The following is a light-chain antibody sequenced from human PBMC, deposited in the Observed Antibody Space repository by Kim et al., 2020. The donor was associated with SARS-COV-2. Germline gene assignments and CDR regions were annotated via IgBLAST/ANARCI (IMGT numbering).Light chain of an antibody. CDR1: QTITSY. CDR2: DAS. Sequence: SLSPGERATLSCRASQTITSYLVWYQQKPGQAPRLLIYDASNRATGIPARFSGSGSGTDFTLTISSLEPEDFALYYCQQRSNWPLTFGGGTKLEI. V-gene: IGKV3-11*01. CDR3: QQRSNWPLT. J-gene: IGKJ4*01.